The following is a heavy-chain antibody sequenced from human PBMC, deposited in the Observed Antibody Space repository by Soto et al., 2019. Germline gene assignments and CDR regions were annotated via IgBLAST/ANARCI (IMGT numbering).Heavy chain of an antibody. CDR1: GGSISSGGYY. V-gene: IGHV4-31*03. CDR3: ARARWRFRRGSGYYYEETRYGMDV. CDR2: IYYSGST. J-gene: IGHJ6*02. Sequence: QVQLQESGPGLVKPSQTLSLTCTVSGGSISSGGYYWSWIRQHPGKGLEWIGYIYYSGSTYYNPSLKSRVTISGDTSKTRFSLKLSSVTAADTAVYYCARARWRFRRGSGYYYEETRYGMDVWGQGTTVTVSS. D-gene: IGHD3-22*01.